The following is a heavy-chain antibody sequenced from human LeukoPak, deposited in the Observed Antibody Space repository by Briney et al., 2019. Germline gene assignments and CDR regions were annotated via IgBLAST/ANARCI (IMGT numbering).Heavy chain of an antibody. CDR1: GFTFSSYA. Sequence: GRSLRLSCAASGFTFSSYAMHWVRQAPGKGLEWVAVISYDGSNKYYADSVKGRFTISRDNPKNTLYLQMNILRAEDTAVYFCAKRGVVIRVILVGFHKEAYYFDSWGQGALVTVSS. V-gene: IGHV3-30*04. J-gene: IGHJ4*02. CDR2: ISYDGSNK. CDR3: AKRGVVIRVILVGFHKEAYYFDS. D-gene: IGHD3-22*01.